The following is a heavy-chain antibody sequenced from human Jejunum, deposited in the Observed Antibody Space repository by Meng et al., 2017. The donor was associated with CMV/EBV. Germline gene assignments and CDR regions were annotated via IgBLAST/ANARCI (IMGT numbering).Heavy chain of an antibody. V-gene: IGHV3-23*01. CDR1: NNYA. CDR2: ISGWGGTT. Sequence: NNYAMNGVRQAPGKGLEWVSSISGWGGTTYYADSVRGRFTMSRDNSRNTLYLQMNSLRADDTAVYYCAKDRVCNGGSCYPRGSFDSWGQGTLVTVSS. D-gene: IGHD2-15*01. J-gene: IGHJ4*02. CDR3: AKDRVCNGGSCYPRGSFDS.